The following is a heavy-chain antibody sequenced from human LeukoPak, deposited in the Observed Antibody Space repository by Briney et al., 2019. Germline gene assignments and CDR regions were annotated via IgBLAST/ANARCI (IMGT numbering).Heavy chain of an antibody. J-gene: IGHJ4*02. CDR1: GSTFSSYE. V-gene: IGHV3-48*03. CDR2: ISSSGSTI. D-gene: IGHD3-22*01. CDR3: ARAHYYDSSGLDF. Sequence: GGSLRLSCAASGSTFSSYEMNWVRQAPGKGLEWVSYISSSGSTIYYADSLKGRFTISRDNAKNSLYLQMNSLRAEDTAVYYCARAHYYDSSGLDFWGQGTLVTVSS.